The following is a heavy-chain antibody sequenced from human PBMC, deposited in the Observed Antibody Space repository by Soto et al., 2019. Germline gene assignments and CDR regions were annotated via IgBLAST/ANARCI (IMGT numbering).Heavy chain of an antibody. J-gene: IGHJ3*02. D-gene: IGHD1-7*01. CDR3: ASHNGITGTTAFDI. V-gene: IGHV4-59*01. Sequence: SETLSLTCTVSGGSISSYYWSWIRQPPGKGLEWIGYIYYSGSTNYNPSLKSRVTISVDTSKNQFSLKLSSVTAADTAVYYGASHNGITGTTAFDIWGQGTMVTVSS. CDR2: IYYSGST. CDR1: GGSISSYY.